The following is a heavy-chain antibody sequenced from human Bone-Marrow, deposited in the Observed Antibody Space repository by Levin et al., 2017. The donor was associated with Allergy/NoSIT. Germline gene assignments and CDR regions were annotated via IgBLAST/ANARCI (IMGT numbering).Heavy chain of an antibody. CDR1: GFTFSSSV. D-gene: IGHD3-3*01. J-gene: IGHJ4*02. CDR2: ISDSGGSA. V-gene: IGHV3-23*01. Sequence: GGSLRLSCVASGFTFSSSVMSWVRQAPGKGLEWVSGISDSGGSAYYVDSVKGRFTVSRDNSKNTVYVQMNSLRAEDTAVYYCAKGYGVYWGQGTLVTVSS. CDR3: AKGYGVY.